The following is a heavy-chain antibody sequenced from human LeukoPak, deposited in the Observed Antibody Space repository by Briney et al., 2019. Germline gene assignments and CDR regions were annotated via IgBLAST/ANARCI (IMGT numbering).Heavy chain of an antibody. CDR3: ARGHYGMDV. J-gene: IGHJ6*02. CDR1: VFTFSDYY. CDR2: ISSGGTVT. Sequence: PGGSLRLSCAASVFTFSDYYMSWIRQAPGKGLEYISYISSGGTVTDYADSVKGRFTMSRDNAKNSLHLQMNSLRAEDTAVYYCARGHYGMDVWGQGTTVTVSS. V-gene: IGHV3-11*01.